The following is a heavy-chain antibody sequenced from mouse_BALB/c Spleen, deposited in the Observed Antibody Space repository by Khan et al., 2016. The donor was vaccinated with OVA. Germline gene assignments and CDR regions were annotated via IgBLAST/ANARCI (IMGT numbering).Heavy chain of an antibody. CDR1: GYSITSGYG. CDR3: ARTARIKY. V-gene: IGHV3-1*02. CDR2: IRYSGST. Sequence: EVKLHESGPGLVKPSHSLSLSCTVTGYSITSGYGWNLIRQSPRNKLEWMGYIRYSGSTNYNPSLKSRISITRDTSKNQSYLQLNSVTSEDTATYYCARTARIKYWGQGTTLTVSS. J-gene: IGHJ2*01. D-gene: IGHD1-2*01.